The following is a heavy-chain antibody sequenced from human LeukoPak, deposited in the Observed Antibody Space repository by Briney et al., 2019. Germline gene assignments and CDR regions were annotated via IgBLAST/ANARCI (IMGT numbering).Heavy chain of an antibody. J-gene: IGHJ4*02. D-gene: IGHD2-21*02. CDR3: ASLSPSCGGDCYNDY. CDR2: ISSSGSTI. V-gene: IGHV3-48*03. CDR1: GFTFSSYE. Sequence: PGGSLRLSCAASGFTFSSYEMNWVRQAPGKGLEWVSYISSSGSTIYYADSVKGRFTISRDNAKNSLYLQMNSLRAEDTAVYYCASLSPSCGGDCYNDYWGQATLVTVSS.